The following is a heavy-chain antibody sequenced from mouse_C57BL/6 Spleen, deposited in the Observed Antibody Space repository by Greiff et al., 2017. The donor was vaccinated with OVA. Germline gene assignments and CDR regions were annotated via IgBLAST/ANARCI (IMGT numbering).Heavy chain of an antibody. Sequence: VQLQQPGAELVRPGSSVTLSCKASGYTFTSYWMDWVKQRPGQGLEWIGNIYPSDSATHYNQKFKNKATLTIDKSSSTAYMKHSSLTSEDSAVYYCARYPLAYWGQGTTLTVSS. CDR2: IYPSDSAT. D-gene: IGHD4-1*01. J-gene: IGHJ2*01. CDR1: GYTFTSYW. CDR3: ARYPLAY. V-gene: IGHV1-61*01.